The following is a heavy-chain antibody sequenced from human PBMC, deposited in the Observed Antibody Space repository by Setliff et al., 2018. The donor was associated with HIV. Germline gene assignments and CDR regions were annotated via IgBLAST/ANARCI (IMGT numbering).Heavy chain of an antibody. Sequence: GSGPTLVNPTQTLTLTCTFSGFSLSTSGVGVGWIRQPPGKALEWLALIYWNDDKRYSPSLKTRLSITKDTSKNQMVLTMTNMDPVDTATYYCVHRVVWGGLDVWGQGTTVTVSS. CDR3: VHRVVWGGLDV. V-gene: IGHV2-5*01. CDR2: IYWNDDK. CDR1: GFSLSTSGVG. J-gene: IGHJ6*02. D-gene: IGHD2-8*02.